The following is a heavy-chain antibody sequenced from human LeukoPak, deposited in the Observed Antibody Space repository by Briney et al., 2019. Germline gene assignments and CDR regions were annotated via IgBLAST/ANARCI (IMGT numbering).Heavy chain of an antibody. V-gene: IGHV1-46*01. CDR1: GYAFTSYP. D-gene: IGHD2-15*01. J-gene: IGHJ4*02. CDR3: ASRIRFCSGGSCYSGFDY. CDR2: INPSGGST. Sequence: GSVKVSCKASGYAFTSYPINWVRQAPGQGPEWMGIINPSGGSTSYAQKFQGRVTMTRDTSTSTVYMELSSLRSEDTAVYYCASRIRFCSGGSCYSGFDYWGQGTLVTVSS.